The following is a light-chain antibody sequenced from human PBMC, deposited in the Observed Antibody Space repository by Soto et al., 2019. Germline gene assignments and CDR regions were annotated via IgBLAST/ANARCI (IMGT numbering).Light chain of an antibody. Sequence: DIQMTQSPSSLSASVGDRVTITCQASQDISNYLNWYQQKPGKAPKLLIYAASTLQSGVPSRFSGSASGTEFTLTISSLQPEDFATYYCQQVSGYPLSFGGGTKVDI. V-gene: IGKV1-9*01. CDR3: QQVSGYPLS. CDR2: AAS. CDR1: QDISNY. J-gene: IGKJ4*01.